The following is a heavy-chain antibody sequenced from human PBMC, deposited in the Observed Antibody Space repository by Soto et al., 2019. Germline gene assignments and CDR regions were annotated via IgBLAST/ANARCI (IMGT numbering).Heavy chain of an antibody. J-gene: IGHJ6*02. V-gene: IGHV3-21*01. CDR3: ARVVDYCDPYVCSGMDV. D-gene: IGHD3-22*01. CDR1: GFTFSSYS. CDR2: ISCSTSYI. Sequence: EVQLVESGGGLVKPGGSLRLSCAASGFTFSSYSMNWVRQAPGKGLEWVSSISCSTSYIYYADSVKGRFTISRDNAKKTLYLQMNSLRAGAAGVYDCARVVDYCDPYVCSGMDVWGQGATVTVSS.